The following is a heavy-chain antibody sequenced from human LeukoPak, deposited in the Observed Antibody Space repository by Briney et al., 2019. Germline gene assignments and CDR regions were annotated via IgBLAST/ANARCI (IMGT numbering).Heavy chain of an antibody. J-gene: IGHJ4*02. D-gene: IGHD3-9*01. CDR1: GFTFSSYW. Sequence: GGSLRLSCAASGFTFSSYWMSWVRQAPGKGLEWVANMKQDGSKQYYVDSVKGRFTISRGNAKNSLYLQMNSLRAEDTAVYYCARILTGYDAFDYWGQGTLVTVSS. CDR2: MKQDGSKQ. CDR3: ARILTGYDAFDY. V-gene: IGHV3-7*01.